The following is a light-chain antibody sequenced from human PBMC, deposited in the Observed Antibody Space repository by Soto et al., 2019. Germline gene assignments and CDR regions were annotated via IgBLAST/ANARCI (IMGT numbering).Light chain of an antibody. V-gene: IGKV1-5*03. Sequence: DIQMTPSPSTLSASVGDRVTITCRASQRTSGWLAWYQQKPGKAPKLLIYKASSLESGVPSRFSGSGSGTEFTLTISSLQPDDFATYYCQHYNSYSGAFGQGTKVDIK. CDR2: KAS. J-gene: IGKJ1*01. CDR1: QRTSGW. CDR3: QHYNSYSGA.